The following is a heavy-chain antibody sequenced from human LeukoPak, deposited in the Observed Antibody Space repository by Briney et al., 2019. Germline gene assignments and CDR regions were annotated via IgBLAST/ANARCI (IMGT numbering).Heavy chain of an antibody. V-gene: IGHV3-23*01. CDR3: AKDLYWGFDY. J-gene: IGHJ4*02. CDR1: GFTFSIYG. D-gene: IGHD7-27*01. CDR2: ISANGGTT. Sequence: GGSLRLSCAASGFTFSIYGMSWVRQAPGKGLEWVSAISANGGTTYYADSVKGRFTISRDNSKNTLYLQMNSLRAEDTAVYYCAKDLYWGFDYWGQGTLVTVSS.